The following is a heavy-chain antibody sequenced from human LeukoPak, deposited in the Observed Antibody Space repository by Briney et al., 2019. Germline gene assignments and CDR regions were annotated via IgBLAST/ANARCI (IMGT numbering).Heavy chain of an antibody. Sequence: ASVKVSCKASGYTFTSYYMHWVRQAPGQGLEWMGWINPNSGGTNYAQKFQGRVTMTRDTSISTAYMELSRLRSDDTAVYYCARDNEQQLVRDAFDIWGQGTMVTVSS. CDR2: INPNSGGT. D-gene: IGHD6-13*01. J-gene: IGHJ3*02. CDR3: ARDNEQQLVRDAFDI. V-gene: IGHV1-2*02. CDR1: GYTFTSYY.